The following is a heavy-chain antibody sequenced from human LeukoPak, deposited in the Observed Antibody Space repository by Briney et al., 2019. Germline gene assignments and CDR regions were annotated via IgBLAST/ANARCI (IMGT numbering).Heavy chain of an antibody. V-gene: IGHV4-59*01. J-gene: IGHJ5*02. CDR3: ARTYCSSTSCYEDWFDP. CDR2: IYYSGST. D-gene: IGHD2-2*01. Sequence: SETLSLTCTVSGGSISSYYWSRIRQPPGKGLEWIGYIYYSGSTNYNPSLKSRVTISVDTSKNQFSLKLSSVTAADTAVYYCARTYCSSTSCYEDWFDPWGQGTLVTVSS. CDR1: GGSISSYY.